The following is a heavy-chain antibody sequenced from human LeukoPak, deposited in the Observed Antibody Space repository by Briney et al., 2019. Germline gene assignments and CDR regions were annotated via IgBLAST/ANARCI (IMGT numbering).Heavy chain of an antibody. V-gene: IGHV3-21*01. CDR3: ARGPLYGSGSYYDY. Sequence: PGGSLRLSCAASEFTFSSYSMNWVRQAPGKGLEWVSSISSSSSYIYYADSVKGRFTISRDNAKNSLYLQMNSLRAEDTAVYYCARGPLYGSGSYYDYWGQGTLVTVSS. CDR2: ISSSSSYI. CDR1: EFTFSSYS. J-gene: IGHJ4*02. D-gene: IGHD3-10*01.